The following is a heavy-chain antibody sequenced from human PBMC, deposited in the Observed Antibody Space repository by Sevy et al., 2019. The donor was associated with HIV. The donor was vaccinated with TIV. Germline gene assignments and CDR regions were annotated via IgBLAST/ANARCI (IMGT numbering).Heavy chain of an antibody. D-gene: IGHD3-22*01. V-gene: IGHV3-7*01. Sequence: GGSLRLSCVASGFNLSPYWMTWVLQAPGKGLEWVANIKQDGNEKYYVDSVKGRFTVSRDNAKNALYLQMYSLRVEDTAVYFCASNTYHYDSNTYYPVYWGQGTRVTVSS. CDR2: IKQDGNEK. J-gene: IGHJ4*02. CDR3: ASNTYHYDSNTYYPVY. CDR1: GFNLSPYW.